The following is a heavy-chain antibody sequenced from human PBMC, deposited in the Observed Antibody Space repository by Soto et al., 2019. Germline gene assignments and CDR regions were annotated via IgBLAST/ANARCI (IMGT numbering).Heavy chain of an antibody. CDR2: IIPSLGIA. D-gene: IGHD3-22*01. CDR1: GGTFSRYT. V-gene: IGHV1-69*08. CDR3: ARESAYYESSGFGSDFQH. Sequence: QVQLVQSGAEVKKPGSSVKVSCKASGGTFSRYTISWVRQAPGQGLEWMGRIIPSLGIANYAQKFQGRVTITADKSTSTAYMDLSSLRSEDTAVYYCARESAYYESSGFGSDFQHWGQGTLVTVSS. J-gene: IGHJ1*01.